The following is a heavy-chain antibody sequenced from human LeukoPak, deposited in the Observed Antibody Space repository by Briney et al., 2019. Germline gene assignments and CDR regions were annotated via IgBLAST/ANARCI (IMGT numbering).Heavy chain of an antibody. D-gene: IGHD6-19*01. CDR3: AKVVNSSGWLSFDP. CDR1: GFTFSSYA. Sequence: GGSLRLSCAASGFTFSSYAMSWVRQAPGKGLEWVSAISGSGGSTYYADSVKGRFTISRDNSKSTLYLQMNSLRAEDTAVYYCAKVVNSSGWLSFDPWGQGTLVTVSS. CDR2: ISGSGGST. V-gene: IGHV3-23*01. J-gene: IGHJ5*02.